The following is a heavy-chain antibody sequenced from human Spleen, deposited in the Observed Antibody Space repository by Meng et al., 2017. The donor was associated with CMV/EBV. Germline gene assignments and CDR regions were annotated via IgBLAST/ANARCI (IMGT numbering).Heavy chain of an antibody. V-gene: IGHV3-30*04. CDR1: GFTFSSYA. CDR2: LSYDGSNK. D-gene: IGHD4-17*01. Sequence: GESLKISCAASGFTFSSYAMHWVRQAPGKGLEWVAVLSYDGSNKYNADSVQGRFTITRDNSKNTLYLQMNSLRAEDTAVYYCTRNEYHAYGDWRGGNYGRDDWGQGTTVTVSS. J-gene: IGHJ6*02. CDR3: TRNEYHAYGDWRGGNYGRDD.